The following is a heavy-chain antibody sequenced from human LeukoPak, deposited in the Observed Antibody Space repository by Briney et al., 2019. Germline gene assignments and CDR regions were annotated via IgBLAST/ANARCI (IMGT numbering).Heavy chain of an antibody. V-gene: IGHV4-4*02. CDR3: ARATMENWFDP. CDR2: IYHSGST. J-gene: IGHJ5*02. Sequence: PSETLSLTCAVSGGSISSSNWWSWVRQPPGKGLEWIGEIYHSGSTNYNPSLKSRVTISVDTSKNQFSLKLSSVTAADTAVYYCARATMENWFDPWGQGTLVTVSS. D-gene: IGHD4/OR15-4a*01. CDR1: GGSISSSNW.